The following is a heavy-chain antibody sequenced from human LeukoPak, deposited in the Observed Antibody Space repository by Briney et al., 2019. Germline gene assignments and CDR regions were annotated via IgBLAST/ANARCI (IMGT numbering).Heavy chain of an antibody. J-gene: IGHJ4*02. Sequence: GGSLRLSCAASGFDFSSNWMHWVRHAPGQGLVWVSRIKGDGSSTSYADSVKGRFTISRDNTKNTLYLQMNSLRAEDTAVYFCASSSSGYSHFNYWGQGTLVTVSS. CDR3: ASSSSGYSHFNY. CDR1: GFDFSSNW. CDR2: IKGDGSST. D-gene: IGHD3-22*01. V-gene: IGHV3-74*01.